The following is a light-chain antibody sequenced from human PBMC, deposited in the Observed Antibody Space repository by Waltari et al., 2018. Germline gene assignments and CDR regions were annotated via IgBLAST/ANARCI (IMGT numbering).Light chain of an antibody. V-gene: IGLV1-44*01. CDR1: SSTIGRNT. Sequence: QSVLTQPPSASGTPGPRVTISCSGGSSTIGRNTIHWYQQLPGTAPKLLICAHDQRPSGVPDRFSGSKSGSSAFLAISGLQSADEASYYCASWDDSLDGVIFGGGTKLTVL. CDR3: ASWDDSLDGVI. CDR2: AHD. J-gene: IGLJ2*01.